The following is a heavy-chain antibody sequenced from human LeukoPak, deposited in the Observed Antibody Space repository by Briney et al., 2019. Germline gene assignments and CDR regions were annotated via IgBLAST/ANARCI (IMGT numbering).Heavy chain of an antibody. CDR1: GFTFSSYG. Sequence: PGRSLRLSCAASGFTFSSYGMHWVRQAPGEGLEWVAVISYDGSNKYYADSVKGRFTISRDNSKNTLYLQMNSLRAEDTAVYYCAKDRRGTMVRGVIKYFDYWGQGTLVTVSS. V-gene: IGHV3-30*18. CDR2: ISYDGSNK. J-gene: IGHJ4*02. D-gene: IGHD3-10*01. CDR3: AKDRRGTMVRGVIKYFDY.